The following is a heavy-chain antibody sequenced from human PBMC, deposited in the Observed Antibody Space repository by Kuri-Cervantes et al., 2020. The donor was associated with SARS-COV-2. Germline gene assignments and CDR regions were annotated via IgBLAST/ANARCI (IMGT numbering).Heavy chain of an antibody. J-gene: IGHJ3*02. CDR3: ARQGRITMFGVVIRGFDI. CDR1: GDSISSYY. D-gene: IGHD3-3*01. Sequence: SETLSLTCTVSGDSISSYYWSWIRQPPGKGLEWIGYIYYSGSTKYNPSLKSRVTISLNTSKNQFSLKLSSVTAADTAVYYCARQGRITMFGVVIRGFDIWGQGTMVTVSS. CDR2: IYYSGST. V-gene: IGHV4-59*08.